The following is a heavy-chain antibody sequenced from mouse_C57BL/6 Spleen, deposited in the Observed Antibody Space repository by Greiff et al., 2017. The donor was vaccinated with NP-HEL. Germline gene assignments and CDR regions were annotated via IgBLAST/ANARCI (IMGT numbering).Heavy chain of an antibody. CDR1: GYTFTSYW. CDR3: ARGGGAGFAY. J-gene: IGHJ3*01. Sequence: VQLQQPGAELVRPGSSVKLSCKASGYTFTSYWMQWVKQRPIKGLEWIGNIDPSDSETHYNQKYKDKATLTVDKSTSTAYMQLSSLTSEDSAVYYCARGGGAGFAYWGQGTLVTVSA. CDR2: IDPSDSET. V-gene: IGHV1-52*01.